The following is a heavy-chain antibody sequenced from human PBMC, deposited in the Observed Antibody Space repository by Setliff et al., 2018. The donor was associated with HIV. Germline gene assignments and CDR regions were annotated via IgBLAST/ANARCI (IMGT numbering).Heavy chain of an antibody. CDR3: ARYRYYYDSSGYGRWFDP. CDR2: IYTSGST. Sequence: SETLSLTCTVSGGSISSYYWSWIRQPAGKGLEWIGRIYTSGSTNYNPSLKSRVTMSVDTSENQFSLRLNSVTAADTAVYYCARYRYYYDSSGYGRWFDPWGQGTLVTVSS. J-gene: IGHJ5*02. CDR1: GGSISSYY. D-gene: IGHD3-22*01. V-gene: IGHV4-4*07.